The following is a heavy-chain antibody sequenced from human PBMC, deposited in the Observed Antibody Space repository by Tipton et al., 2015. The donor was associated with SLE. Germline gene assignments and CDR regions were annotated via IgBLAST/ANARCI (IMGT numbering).Heavy chain of an antibody. D-gene: IGHD3-22*01. CDR2: IYTTGNT. CDR3: ARQPYYESPFDY. J-gene: IGHJ4*02. Sequence: TLSLTCTVYGESLSGHYWTWIRQPAGKGLEWIGRIYTTGNTNYNPSLRGRVTISGDTSKNQFSLTLNSVTAADTAVYFCARQPYYESPFDYWGQGTLVTVSS. V-gene: IGHV4-4*07. CDR1: GESLSGHY.